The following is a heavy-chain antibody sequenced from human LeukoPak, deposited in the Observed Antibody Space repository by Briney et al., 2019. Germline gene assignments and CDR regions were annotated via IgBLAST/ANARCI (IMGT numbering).Heavy chain of an antibody. CDR2: ISYDGSNK. V-gene: IGHV3-30*03. D-gene: IGHD2-15*01. CDR1: GFTFSSYG. Sequence: GRSLRLSCAASGFTFSSYGMHWVRQAPGKGLEWVGVISYDGSNKYYADSVSGRFTISRDNSKNTLYLQMNSLRAEDTAVYYCASGYCSGGSCYHFDYWGQGTLVTVSS. CDR3: ASGYCSGGSCYHFDY. J-gene: IGHJ4*02.